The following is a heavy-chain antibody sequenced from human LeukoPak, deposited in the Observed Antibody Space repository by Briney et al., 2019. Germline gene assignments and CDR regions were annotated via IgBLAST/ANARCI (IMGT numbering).Heavy chain of an antibody. Sequence: ASVKVSCKASGYSFSNNDINWVRQTTGQGLEWMGWMSPNSGNTGYAQKFQGRITMTKSTSISTAYMELSSLRSEDTAVYYCARDQSRGYGFDYWGQGTLVTVSS. D-gene: IGHD5-12*01. J-gene: IGHJ4*02. CDR1: GYSFSNND. V-gene: IGHV1-8*01. CDR3: ARDQSRGYGFDY. CDR2: MSPNSGNT.